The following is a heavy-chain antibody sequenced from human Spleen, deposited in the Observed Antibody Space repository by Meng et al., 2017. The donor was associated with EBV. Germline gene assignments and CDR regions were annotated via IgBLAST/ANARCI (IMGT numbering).Heavy chain of an antibody. CDR3: IYYHDSSGPTY. Sequence: QVHLVESGGGLVHPGVALRLSCAASGLAFSDYFMSWIRQAPGKGLEWVSYISSGGSTTYYADSVKGRFTISRDNAKNSLYMQMNNLRVEDTAVYYCIYYHDSSGPTYWGQGILVTVSS. CDR1: GLAFSDYF. V-gene: IGHV3-11*01. CDR2: ISSGGSTT. D-gene: IGHD3-22*01. J-gene: IGHJ4*02.